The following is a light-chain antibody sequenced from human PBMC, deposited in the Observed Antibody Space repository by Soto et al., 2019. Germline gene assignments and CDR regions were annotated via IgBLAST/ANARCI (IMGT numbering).Light chain of an antibody. J-gene: IGKJ1*01. Sequence: EIVLTQSPGTLSLSPGERATLSCRASQSVSSNYLAWYQQKPGQAPRLLIYDASSRATGIPDRFSRSGSGTDFTLTISRLEPEDFAVYYCQQYSRSIRTFGQGTKVEIK. V-gene: IGKV3-20*01. CDR1: QSVSSNY. CDR2: DAS. CDR3: QQYSRSIRT.